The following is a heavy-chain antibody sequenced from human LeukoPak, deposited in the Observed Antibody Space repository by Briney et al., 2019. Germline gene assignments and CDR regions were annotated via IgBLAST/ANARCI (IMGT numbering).Heavy chain of an antibody. V-gene: IGHV5-51*01. CDR1: GYGFTSYW. CDR2: IYPGDSDT. Sequence: GESLKISCKGSGYGFTSYWIGGVRQMPGKGLEWMGIIYPGDSDTRYSPSFQGQVTISADKSISTAYLQWSSLKASDTAMYYCARLPGGNPGPEYFQHWGQGTLVTVSS. J-gene: IGHJ1*01. CDR3: ARLPGGNPGPEYFQH. D-gene: IGHD4-23*01.